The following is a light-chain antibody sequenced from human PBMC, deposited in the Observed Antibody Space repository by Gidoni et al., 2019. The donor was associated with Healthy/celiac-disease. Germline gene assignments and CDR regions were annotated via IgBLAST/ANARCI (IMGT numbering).Light chain of an antibody. Sequence: QSVLTHPPTVSGAPGQRVTISCTGSSSNIGAGYYVHWYQQLPGTAPKLLLYGNSNRPSGVPDRFSGSKSGTSASLAITALLAADEADYYCQSYDSSLRGSVVFGGGTKLTVL. CDR1: SSNIGAGYY. CDR3: QSYDSSLRGSVV. CDR2: GNS. V-gene: IGLV1-40*01. J-gene: IGLJ2*01.